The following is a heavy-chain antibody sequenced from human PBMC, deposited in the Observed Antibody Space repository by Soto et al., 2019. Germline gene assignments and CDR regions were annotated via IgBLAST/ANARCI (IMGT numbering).Heavy chain of an antibody. D-gene: IGHD2-21*02. Sequence: QVQLVESGGGVVQPGRSLRLSCAASGFTFSSDGMHWVRQAPGKGLEWVAVISYDGSNKYYADSVKGRFTISRDNSTNTLYLPLNSLRAEDTAVYYCPKCSPAYCGGASYCWSFDLWGRGTLVTVSS. J-gene: IGHJ2*01. V-gene: IGHV3-30*18. CDR1: GFTFSSDG. CDR3: PKCSPAYCGGASYCWSFDL. CDR2: ISYDGSNK.